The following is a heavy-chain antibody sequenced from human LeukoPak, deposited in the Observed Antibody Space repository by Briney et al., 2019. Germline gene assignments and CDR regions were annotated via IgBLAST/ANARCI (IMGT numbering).Heavy chain of an antibody. J-gene: IGHJ4*02. CDR2: ISYNRRSI. Sequence: GGSLRLSCAASGFTFSTYDMNWVRQAPGKGLEWISYISYNRRSIYYADSVKGRFTISKDDAKKLLFLQMDSLRAEDTAVYYCARKYCSGGVCSDFDFWGQGTLVTVSS. CDR1: GFTFSTYD. D-gene: IGHD2-15*01. CDR3: ARKYCSGGVCSDFDF. V-gene: IGHV3-48*04.